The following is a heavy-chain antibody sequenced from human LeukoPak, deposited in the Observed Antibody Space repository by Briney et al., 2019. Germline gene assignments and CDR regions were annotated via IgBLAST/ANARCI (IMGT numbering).Heavy chain of an antibody. J-gene: IGHJ3*02. CDR3: ARNTQYYYDSSGYPLPDAFDI. CDR1: GYTFTGNY. Sequence: GASVKLSCYASGYTFTGNYIHRVRQAPGQGLELMGWINPNSGGTNYAQKFQGRVTMTRDTYISTAYMELSRLRSDDTAVYYCARNTQYYYDSSGYPLPDAFDIWGQGTMVTVSS. V-gene: IGHV1-2*02. D-gene: IGHD3-22*01. CDR2: INPNSGGT.